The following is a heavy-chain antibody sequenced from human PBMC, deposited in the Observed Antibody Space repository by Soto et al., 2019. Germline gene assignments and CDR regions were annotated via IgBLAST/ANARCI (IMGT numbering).Heavy chain of an antibody. V-gene: IGHV3-7*01. Sequence: GGSLRLSCAASGFTFSSYWMSWVRQAPGKGLEWVANIKQDGSEKYYVDSVKGRFTISRDNAKNSLYLQMNSLRAEDTAVYYCARDSQPRRLLWFGELLSTLDYWGQGTLVTVSS. CDR1: GFTFSSYW. D-gene: IGHD3-10*01. CDR3: ARDSQPRRLLWFGELLSTLDY. CDR2: IKQDGSEK. J-gene: IGHJ4*02.